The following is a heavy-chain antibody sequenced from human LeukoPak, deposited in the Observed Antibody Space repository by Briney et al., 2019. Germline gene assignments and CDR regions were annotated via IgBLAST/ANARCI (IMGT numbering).Heavy chain of an antibody. CDR3: AGVRRWYGGPYYFDY. V-gene: IGHV1-69*13. D-gene: IGHD1-26*01. J-gene: IGHJ4*02. Sequence: SVKVSCKASGGTFSIYAISWVRQAPGQGLEWMGGIIPIFGTANYAQKFQGRVTITADESTSTAYMELSSLRSEDTAVYYCAGVRRWYGGPYYFDYWGQGTLVTVSS. CDR1: GGTFSIYA. CDR2: IIPIFGTA.